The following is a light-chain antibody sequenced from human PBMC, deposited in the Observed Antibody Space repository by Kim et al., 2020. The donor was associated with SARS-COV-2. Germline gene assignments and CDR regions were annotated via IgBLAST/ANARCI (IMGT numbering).Light chain of an antibody. Sequence: ASVGDRVTITCRTTQSISRHLKWYQQKTERAPKLLISAAATLQGGGPSRFSGSGAETDFTLTISSLQPDDFATYFCQQSYITPFTFGPGTKVDIK. CDR3: QQSYITPFT. CDR1: QSISRH. J-gene: IGKJ3*01. CDR2: AAA. V-gene: IGKV1-39*01.